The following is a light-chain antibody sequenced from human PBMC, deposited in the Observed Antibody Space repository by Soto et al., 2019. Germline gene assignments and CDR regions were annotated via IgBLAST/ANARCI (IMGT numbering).Light chain of an antibody. CDR1: QSVGSN. CDR2: GAS. J-gene: IGKJ1*01. V-gene: IGKV3-15*01. Sequence: EIVLAQSPATLSLTPGERAILSCRASQSVGSNLAWYQQKPGQAPRLLIYGASTRATGIPARFSGSGSGTEFTLTISSLQSEDSAVYYCQQYNKWPPKTFGQGTKVDIK. CDR3: QQYNKWPPKT.